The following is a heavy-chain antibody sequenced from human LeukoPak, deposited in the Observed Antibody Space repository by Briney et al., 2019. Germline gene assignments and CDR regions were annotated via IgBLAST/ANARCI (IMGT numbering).Heavy chain of an antibody. D-gene: IGHD1-26*01. CDR3: ATGSIVYDF. J-gene: IGHJ4*02. CDR1: GHSLTKFS. Sequence: ASVKVSCKVSGHSLTKFSMEWVRQAPGKGLEWMGGFDPERGETIHAQKFQGRFTMTEDTSTDTAYVELNSLPSEDTAVYYCATGSIVYDFWGQGTLVTVSS. CDR2: FDPERGET. V-gene: IGHV1-24*01.